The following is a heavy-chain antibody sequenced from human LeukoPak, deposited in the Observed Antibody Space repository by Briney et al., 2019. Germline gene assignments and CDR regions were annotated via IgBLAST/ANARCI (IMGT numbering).Heavy chain of an antibody. V-gene: IGHV4-4*02. Sequence: KSSETLSLTFAISGDSFSNSKWWSWVRQPPGKGLEWIGQIYHSGSTNYNPSLKSRVTISVDQSKNHFSLKLSSVTAADTAVYFCARETDYSDPNYFDPWGQGTLVTVSS. CDR1: GDSFSNSKW. D-gene: IGHD4-11*01. CDR2: IYHSGST. CDR3: ARETDYSDPNYFDP. J-gene: IGHJ5*02.